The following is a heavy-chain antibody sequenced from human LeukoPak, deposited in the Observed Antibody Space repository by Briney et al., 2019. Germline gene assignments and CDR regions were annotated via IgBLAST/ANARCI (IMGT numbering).Heavy chain of an antibody. D-gene: IGHD3-10*01. Sequence: PGGSLRLSCAASGFTFSSYSMNWVRQAPGKGLEWVSYISSSSSTIYYADSVKGRFAISRDNAKNSLYLQMNSLRAEDTAVYYCARGITMVRGVSPIGYWGQGALVTVSS. V-gene: IGHV3-48*04. CDR1: GFTFSSYS. J-gene: IGHJ4*02. CDR3: ARGITMVRGVSPIGY. CDR2: ISSSSSTI.